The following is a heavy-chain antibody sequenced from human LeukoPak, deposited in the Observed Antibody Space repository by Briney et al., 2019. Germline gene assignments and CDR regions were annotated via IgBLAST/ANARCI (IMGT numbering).Heavy chain of an antibody. J-gene: IGHJ6*03. CDR1: GGSISSGDYY. CDR2: IYYSGST. V-gene: IGHV4-30-4*08. CDR3: ARDRITIFGVAYYMDV. D-gene: IGHD3-3*01. Sequence: SETLSLTCTVSGGSISSGDYYWSWIRQPPGKGLEWIGYIYYSGSTYYNPSLKSRVTISVDTSKNQFSLKLSSVAAADTAVYYCARDRITIFGVAYYMDVWGKGTTVTVSS.